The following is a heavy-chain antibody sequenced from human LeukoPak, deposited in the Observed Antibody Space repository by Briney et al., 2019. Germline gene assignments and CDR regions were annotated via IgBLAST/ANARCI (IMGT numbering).Heavy chain of an antibody. D-gene: IGHD6-25*01. J-gene: IGHJ4*02. V-gene: IGHV7-4-1*02. CDR1: GYTFTDYA. CDR2: ININTGVP. Sequence: EASVKVSCKASGYTFTDYAMNWVRQAPGQGPEWMGWININTGVPTYAQGFTGRFVFSLDTSVSTAYLWISSLKAEDTAVYYYMTGGGYRFAYWGQGTLVTVSS. CDR3: MTGGGYRFAY.